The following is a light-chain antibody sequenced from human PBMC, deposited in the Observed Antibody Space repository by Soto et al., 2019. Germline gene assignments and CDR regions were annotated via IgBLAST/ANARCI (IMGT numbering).Light chain of an antibody. J-gene: IGKJ1*01. CDR2: DAS. V-gene: IGKV1-5*01. CDR3: QQYNSYSRT. CDR1: QSISSY. Sequence: DIQMTLSPSSLSASVGARVTITCRASQSISSYLNWYQQEPGKAPKLLIYDASTLESGVPSRFSGSGSGTEFTLTISSLQPDDFATYYCQQYNSYSRTFGQGTKVDIK.